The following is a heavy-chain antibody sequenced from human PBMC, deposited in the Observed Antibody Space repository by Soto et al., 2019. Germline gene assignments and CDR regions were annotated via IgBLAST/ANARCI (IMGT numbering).Heavy chain of an antibody. V-gene: IGHV1-69*06. CDR2: IIPIFGTA. J-gene: IGHJ5*02. D-gene: IGHD3-10*01. Sequence: QVQLVQSGAEVKKPGSSVKVSCKASGGTFSSYAISWVRQAPGQGLEWMGGIIPIFGTANYAQKFQGRVTSTADKSTSTADMELSIRRSEDTAVYYGERGGTYGVRGVMNPWGQGTLVTVSS. CDR3: ERGGTYGVRGVMNP. CDR1: GGTFSSYA.